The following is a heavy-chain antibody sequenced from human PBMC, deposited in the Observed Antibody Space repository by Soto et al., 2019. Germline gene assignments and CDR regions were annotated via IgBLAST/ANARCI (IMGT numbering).Heavy chain of an antibody. CDR3: AKEIEWELPNPNGMDV. CDR1: GFTFSSYG. CDR2: ISYDGSNK. V-gene: IGHV3-30*18. J-gene: IGHJ6*02. Sequence: QVQLVESGGGVVQPGRSLRLSCAASGFTFSSYGMHWVRQAPGKGLEWVAVISYDGSNKYYADSVKGRFTISRDNSKNTLYLQMNSLRAEDTAVYYCAKEIEWELPNPNGMDVWGQGTTVTVSS. D-gene: IGHD1-26*01.